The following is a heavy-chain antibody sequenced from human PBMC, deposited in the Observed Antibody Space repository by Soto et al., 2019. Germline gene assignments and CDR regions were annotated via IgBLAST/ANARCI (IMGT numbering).Heavy chain of an antibody. J-gene: IGHJ4*02. CDR1: GYTFTSYG. CDR3: ATRSPAFDY. Sequence: QVQLVQSGPEVKKPGASVKVSCKTSGYTFTSYGITWVRQAPGQGLGWMGWITTDKGKTTYAQKFQDRVTMTTDTSTSTANMELRSPRSDDTAVYYCATRSPAFDYWGQGTLVTVSS. CDR2: ITTDKGKT. V-gene: IGHV1-18*01.